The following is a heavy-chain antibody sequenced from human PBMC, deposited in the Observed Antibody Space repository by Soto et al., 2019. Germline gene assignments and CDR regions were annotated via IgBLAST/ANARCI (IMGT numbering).Heavy chain of an antibody. CDR3: AKGGYVSTGSFPPTPLEY. V-gene: IGHV3-23*01. CDR1: GFSFSSYA. D-gene: IGHD3-22*01. CDR2: ISGSGRST. Sequence: EVQLLESGGGLVQPGGSLRLSCAASGFSFSSYAMNWVRRAPGKGLEWVSGISGSGRSTYYADSVTGRFTISRDSSTNSMYLQMNSLGAEDTAVYYCAKGGYVSTGSFPPTPLEYRGQGTLVAVSS. J-gene: IGHJ4*02.